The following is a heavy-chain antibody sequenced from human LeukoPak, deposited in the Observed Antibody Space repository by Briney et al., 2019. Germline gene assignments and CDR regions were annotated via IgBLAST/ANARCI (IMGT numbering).Heavy chain of an antibody. J-gene: IGHJ4*02. D-gene: IGHD3-10*01. CDR2: LSGSGGSI. Sequence: GGSLRLSCAASGFTFSSYAMSWVRQAPGKGLEWVSALSGSGGSIYYADSVKGRFTISRDNSKNTLYLQMNSLRAEDTAVYYCANGYRSSYGSGSYSFDYWGQGTLVTVSS. CDR3: ANGYRSSYGSGSYSFDY. CDR1: GFTFSSYA. V-gene: IGHV3-23*01.